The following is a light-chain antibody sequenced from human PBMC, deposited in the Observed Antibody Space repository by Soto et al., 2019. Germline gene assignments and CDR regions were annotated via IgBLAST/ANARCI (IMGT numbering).Light chain of an antibody. CDR2: DAS. CDR1: QSVSRS. CDR3: QHFDTTPPWT. V-gene: IGKV3-11*01. J-gene: IGKJ1*01. Sequence: EIVLTQSPATLSLSPGEGATLSCRASQSVSRSLAWYQQKPGQAPRLLIYDASNRATGIPARFSGSGSGTDFTLTINRLGPEDFAMYYCQHFDTTPPWTFGQGTKVESK.